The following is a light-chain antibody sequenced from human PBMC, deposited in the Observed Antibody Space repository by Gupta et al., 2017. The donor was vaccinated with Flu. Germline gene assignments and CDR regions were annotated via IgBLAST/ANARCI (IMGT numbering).Light chain of an antibody. Sequence: QSVLTQPPSVSGAPGQRVTISCTGSSSNIGAGYDVHWYQQLPGTAPKLLIYGNSNRHSGGPDRFSGSKSGTSASLAITGLQAEEEADYYCQSYDRSLSGSYVFGTGTKVTVL. V-gene: IGLV1-40*01. CDR1: SSNIGAGYD. CDR3: QSYDRSLSGSYV. CDR2: GNS. J-gene: IGLJ1*01.